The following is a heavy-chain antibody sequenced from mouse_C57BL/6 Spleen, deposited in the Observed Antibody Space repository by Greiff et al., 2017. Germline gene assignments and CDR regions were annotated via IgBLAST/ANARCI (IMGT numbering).Heavy chain of an antibody. V-gene: IGHV1-52*01. CDR2: IDPSDSET. Sequence: QVQLQQPGAELVRPGSSVKLSCKASGYTFTSYWMHWVKQRPIQGLEWIGNIDPSDSETHYNQKFKDKATLTVAKSSSTAYMQLSSLTSEDSAVXYCARGVGRLHYFVYWGQGTTLTVSS. D-gene: IGHD3-3*01. CDR3: ARGVGRLHYFVY. J-gene: IGHJ2*01. CDR1: GYTFTSYW.